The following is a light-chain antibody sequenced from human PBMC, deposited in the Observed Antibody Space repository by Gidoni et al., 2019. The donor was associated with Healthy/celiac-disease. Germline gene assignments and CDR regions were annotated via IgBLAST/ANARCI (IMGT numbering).Light chain of an antibody. J-gene: IGKJ1*01. CDR2: GAS. V-gene: IGKV3-20*01. Sequence: EIVLTQSPGTLSLSPGERATLSCRASQSVSSSYLAWYQQKPGKAPMLLIYGASSRATGIPDRFSGSGSGTDFTLTISRLEPEDFAVYYCQQYGSSSWTFGQGTKVEIK. CDR3: QQYGSSSWT. CDR1: QSVSSSY.